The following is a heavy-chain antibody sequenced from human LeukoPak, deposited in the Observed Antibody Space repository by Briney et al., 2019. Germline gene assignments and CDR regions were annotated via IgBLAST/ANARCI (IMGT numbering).Heavy chain of an antibody. V-gene: IGHV3-23*01. J-gene: IGHJ4*02. D-gene: IGHD3-16*01. CDR1: GFTFSSYA. CDR2: ISGSGGST. Sequence: GGSLRLSCAASGFTFSSYAMSWVRQAPGKGLEWVSAISGSGGSTYYADSVKGRFTISRDNSKNTLYLQMNSLRAGDTAVYYCAKGPTPRAMFTFGGVLDYWGQGTLVTVSS. CDR3: AKGPTPRAMFTFGGVLDY.